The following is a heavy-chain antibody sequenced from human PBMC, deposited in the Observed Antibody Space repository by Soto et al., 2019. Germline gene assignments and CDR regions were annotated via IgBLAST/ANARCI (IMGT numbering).Heavy chain of an antibody. CDR2: ISGSGGST. D-gene: IGHD1-26*01. V-gene: IGHV3-23*01. CDR3: ANDTPVLGYSGLLPGYAFDI. J-gene: IGHJ3*02. Sequence: GGSLRLSCAASGFTFSSYAMSWVRQAPGKGLEWVSAISGSGGSTYYADSVKGRFTISRDNFKNTLYLQLNSLRADDTAVYYCANDTPVLGYSGLLPGYAFDIWGQGTMVTVSS. CDR1: GFTFSSYA.